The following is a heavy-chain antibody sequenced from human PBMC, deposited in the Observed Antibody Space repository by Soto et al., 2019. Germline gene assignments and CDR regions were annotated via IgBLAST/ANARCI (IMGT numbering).Heavy chain of an antibody. J-gene: IGHJ5*02. V-gene: IGHV1-8*01. CDR1: GYMFTSYD. Sequence: QVQLVQSGAEVKKPGASVKVSCRASGYMFTSYDINWVRQAAGQGLEWLGRMNPNNGKTDYAQKFQGRLTMTREPSNSTGYMGVRRLALEDTACFYCAKDFWGLYNRVGPWGQGTLVTVSS. D-gene: IGHD3-16*01. CDR2: MNPNNGKT. CDR3: AKDFWGLYNRVGP.